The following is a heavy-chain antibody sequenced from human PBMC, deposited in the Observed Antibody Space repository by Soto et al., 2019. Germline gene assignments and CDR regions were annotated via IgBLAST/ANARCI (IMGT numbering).Heavy chain of an antibody. CDR1: GFTFSSYA. V-gene: IGHV3-23*01. CDR3: ANDHVPIAVAGTFDY. Sequence: PGGSLRLSCAASGFTFSSYAMSWVRQAPGKGLEWVSAISGSGGSTYYADSVKGRFTISRDNSKNTLYLQMNSLRAEDTAVYYCANDHVPIAVAGTFDYWGQGTLVTVSS. J-gene: IGHJ4*02. D-gene: IGHD6-19*01. CDR2: ISGSGGST.